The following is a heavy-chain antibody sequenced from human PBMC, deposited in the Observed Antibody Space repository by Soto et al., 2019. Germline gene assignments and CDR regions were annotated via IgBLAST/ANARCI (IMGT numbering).Heavy chain of an antibody. CDR1: GGTFSSYI. J-gene: IGHJ4*02. Sequence: QVQLVQSGAEVKKPGSSVKVSCKASGGTFSSYIISWVRQAPGQGLEWVGRIIPILGIANYAQKFQGRVTITADKSTSTAYMELRSLRSEDTAVYYCARFPQTAIVGAAYFDYWGQGTLVTVSS. CDR2: IIPILGIA. CDR3: ARFPQTAIVGAAYFDY. D-gene: IGHD1-26*01. V-gene: IGHV1-69*02.